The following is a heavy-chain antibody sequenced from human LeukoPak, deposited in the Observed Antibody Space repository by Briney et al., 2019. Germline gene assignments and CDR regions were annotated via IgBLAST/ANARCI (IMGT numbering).Heavy chain of an antibody. CDR1: GGSISSGSYY. CDR3: ARERGYSGYDFAGDWFDP. Sequence: SQTLSLTCTVSGGSISSGSYYWSWDRQPAGKGMEWIGRIYSSGSTNDNPSLKSRVIISVDTSKNQFSLKLSSVTAADTAVYYCARERGYSGYDFAGDWFDPWGQGTLVTVSS. J-gene: IGHJ5*02. D-gene: IGHD5-12*01. V-gene: IGHV4-61*02. CDR2: IYSSGST.